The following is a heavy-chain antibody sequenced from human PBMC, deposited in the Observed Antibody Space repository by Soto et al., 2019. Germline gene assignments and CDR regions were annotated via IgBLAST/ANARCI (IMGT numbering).Heavy chain of an antibody. Sequence: EVQLLESGGGLVQPGGSLRLSCAASGFTFSSYALNWVRQAPGKELEWVSVISGSGDNTYYADSVKGRFTICRDNSKNTLYLQRHSLRAEDTAVYYCAKDLGTDDFWSAYYTYYYMDVWGKGTTVTVSS. CDR3: AKDLGTDDFWSAYYTYYYMDV. V-gene: IGHV3-23*01. J-gene: IGHJ6*03. CDR1: GFTFSSYA. D-gene: IGHD3-3*01. CDR2: ISGSGDNT.